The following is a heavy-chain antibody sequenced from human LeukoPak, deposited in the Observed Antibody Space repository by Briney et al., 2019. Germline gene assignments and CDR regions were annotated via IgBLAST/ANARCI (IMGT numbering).Heavy chain of an antibody. CDR2: VSGSGGNT. V-gene: IGHV3-23*01. CDR1: GFTFNNYA. Sequence: GGSLRLSCAASGFTFNNYAMSWVRQAPGKGLEWVSGVSGSGGNTYYADSVKGRFTISRDNSKSTLYLQMNGLRAEDTAVYYCAKPYSGYNTALYFFDYWGQGTLVTVSS. D-gene: IGHD5-12*01. J-gene: IGHJ4*02. CDR3: AKPYSGYNTALYFFDY.